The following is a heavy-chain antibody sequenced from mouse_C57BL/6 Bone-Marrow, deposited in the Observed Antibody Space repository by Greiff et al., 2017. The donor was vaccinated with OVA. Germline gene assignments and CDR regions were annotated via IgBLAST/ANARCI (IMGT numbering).Heavy chain of an antibody. CDR3: ARMRVVASNWYFDV. D-gene: IGHD1-1*01. CDR2: IWWDDDK. J-gene: IGHJ1*03. CDR1: GFSLSTFGMG. V-gene: IGHV8-8*01. Sequence: QVTLKVCGPGILQPSQTLSLTCSFSGFSLSTFGMGVGWIRQPSGKGLEWLAHIWWDDDKYYNPALKSRLTISKDTSKNQVFLKIANVDTADTATYYCARMRVVASNWYFDVWGTGTTVTVSS.